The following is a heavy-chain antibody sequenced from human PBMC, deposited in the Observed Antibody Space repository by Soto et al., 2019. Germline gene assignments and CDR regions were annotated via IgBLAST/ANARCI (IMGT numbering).Heavy chain of an antibody. D-gene: IGHD1-1*01. V-gene: IGHV3-30*18. CDR2: ISDDGSNK. CDR3: AKDGAVPKTTPSWFDA. CDR1: GFTFSSYG. J-gene: IGHJ5*02. Sequence: GGSLRLSCAASGFTFSSYGMHWVRQAPGKGLEWVAVISDDGSNKYYADSVKGRFTISRDNSKNPLYLKMNSLRTEDTAVYYCAKDGAVPKTTPSWFDAWGQGTLVTVSS.